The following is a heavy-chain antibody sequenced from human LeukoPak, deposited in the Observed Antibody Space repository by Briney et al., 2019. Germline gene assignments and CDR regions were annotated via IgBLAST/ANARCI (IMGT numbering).Heavy chain of an antibody. J-gene: IGHJ4*02. CDR3: AKARYCRGGSCSAFDY. Sequence: GGSLRLSCAASGFTFSSYAMSWVRQAPGKGLEWVSAISGSGGSTYYADSVKGRFTISRDNSKNTLYLQMNSLRAEDTAVYYCAKARYCRGGSCSAFDYWGQGTLVTVSS. V-gene: IGHV3-23*01. CDR2: ISGSGGST. CDR1: GFTFSSYA. D-gene: IGHD2-15*01.